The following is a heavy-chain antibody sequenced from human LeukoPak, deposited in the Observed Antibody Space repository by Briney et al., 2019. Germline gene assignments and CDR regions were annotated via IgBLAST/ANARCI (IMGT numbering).Heavy chain of an antibody. V-gene: IGHV3-23*01. CDR3: ARRYDFWSGYFDY. CDR1: GFTFSSYA. CDR2: ISGSGGST. J-gene: IGHJ4*02. D-gene: IGHD3-3*01. Sequence: GGSLRLSCAASGFTFSSYAMSWVRQPPGKGLEWVSAISGSGGSTYYADSVKGRFTISRDNSKNTLYLQMNSLRAEDTAVYYCARRYDFWSGYFDYWGQGTLVTVSS.